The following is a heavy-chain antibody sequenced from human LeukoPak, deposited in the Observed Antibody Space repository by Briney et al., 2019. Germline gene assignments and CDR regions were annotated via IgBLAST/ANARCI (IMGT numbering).Heavy chain of an antibody. J-gene: IGHJ3*02. CDR3: ARHYHFDSSGYHRAFDI. CDR2: IFYSGGT. D-gene: IGHD3-22*01. CDR1: GGSISSSSSY. V-gene: IGHV4-39*01. Sequence: PSETLSLTCTVSGGSISSSSSYWGWIRQPPGKGLEWIGTIFYSGGTYYTPPLKSRVTISVDTSKNQFSLKLSSVTAADTAVYYCARHYHFDSSGYHRAFDIWGQGTMVTVSS.